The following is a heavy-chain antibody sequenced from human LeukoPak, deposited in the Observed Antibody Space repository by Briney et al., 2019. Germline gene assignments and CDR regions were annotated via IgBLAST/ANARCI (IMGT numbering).Heavy chain of an antibody. CDR3: ARGGNIVVVPAAMGRRYYYYGMDV. J-gene: IGHJ6*02. CDR2: ISSSSSYI. D-gene: IGHD2-2*01. Sequence: GGSLRLSCAASGFTFSSYSMNWVRQAPGKGLEWVSSISSSSSYIYYADSVKGRFTISRDNAKNSLYLQMNSLRAEDTAVYYCARGGNIVVVPAAMGRRYYYYGMDVWGQGTTVTVSS. V-gene: IGHV3-21*01. CDR1: GFTFSSYS.